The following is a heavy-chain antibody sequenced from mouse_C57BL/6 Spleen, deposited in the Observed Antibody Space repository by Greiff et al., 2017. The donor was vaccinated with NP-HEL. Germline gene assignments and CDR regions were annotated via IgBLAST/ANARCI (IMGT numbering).Heavy chain of an antibody. CDR2: ISDGGSYT. D-gene: IGHD1-1*01. J-gene: IGHJ4*01. V-gene: IGHV5-4*01. CDR1: GFTFSSYA. CDR3: AREVGVYYAMDY. Sequence: EVQGVESGGGLVKPGGSLKLSCAASGFTFSSYAMSWVRQTPEKRLEWVATISDGGSYTYYPDNVKGRFTISRDNAKNNLYLQMSHLKSEDTAMYYCAREVGVYYAMDYWGQGTSVTVSS.